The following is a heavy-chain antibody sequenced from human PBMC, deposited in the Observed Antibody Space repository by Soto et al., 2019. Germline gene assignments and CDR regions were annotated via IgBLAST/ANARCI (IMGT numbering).Heavy chain of an antibody. V-gene: IGHV1-46*01. Sequence: ASVKVSCKASGYTFTSYYMHWVRQAPGQGLEWMGIINPSGGSTSYAQKFQGRVTMTRDTSTSTVYMELSSLRSEDTAVYYCARVVRYCSGGSCKNSYNWFAPCGQGTLVTVSS. CDR2: INPSGGST. J-gene: IGHJ5*02. CDR3: ARVVRYCSGGSCKNSYNWFAP. CDR1: GYTFTSYY. D-gene: IGHD2-15*01.